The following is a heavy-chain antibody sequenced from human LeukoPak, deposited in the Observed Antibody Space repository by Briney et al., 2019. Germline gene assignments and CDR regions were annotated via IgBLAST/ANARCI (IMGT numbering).Heavy chain of an antibody. D-gene: IGHD3-3*01. J-gene: IGHJ3*02. Sequence: GGSLRLSCAASGFTFSSYEMNWVRQAPGKGLEWVSYISSSGSTIYYADSVKGRFTISRDNAKNSLYLQMNSLRAEDTAVYYCAKGWGTIFGVVIPIPFDIWGQGTMVTVSS. CDR3: AKGWGTIFGVVIPIPFDI. V-gene: IGHV3-48*03. CDR2: ISSSGSTI. CDR1: GFTFSSYE.